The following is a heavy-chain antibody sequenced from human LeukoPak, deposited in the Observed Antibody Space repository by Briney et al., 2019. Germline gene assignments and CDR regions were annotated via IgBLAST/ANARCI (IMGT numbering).Heavy chain of an antibody. V-gene: IGHV3-74*01. CDR1: GFTFSSYW. CDR3: AGDGGDDAFDI. CDR2: ITSDGSST. D-gene: IGHD3-10*01. J-gene: IGHJ3*02. Sequence: GGSLRLSCAASGFTFSSYWMHWVRQAPGKGLVWVSRITSDGSSTSYADSVKGRFTISRDNAKNTLYLQMNSLRAEDTAVYYCAGDGGDDAFDIWGQGTMVTVSS.